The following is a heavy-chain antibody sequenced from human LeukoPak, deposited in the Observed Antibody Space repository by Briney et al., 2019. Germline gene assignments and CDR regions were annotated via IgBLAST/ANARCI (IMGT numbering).Heavy chain of an antibody. J-gene: IGHJ4*02. D-gene: IGHD2-15*01. Sequence: ASVKVSCTVSGNTLTDLSIHWVRQAPEKGLDWMGGFDPEDAEVIYAEKFQDRVTMTEDPPTDTAYLELSSLRSEDTAVYYCAAEGQWSLVHYFNSWGQGTLVTVSS. CDR2: FDPEDAEV. CDR3: AAEGQWSLVHYFNS. V-gene: IGHV1-24*01. CDR1: GNTLTDLS.